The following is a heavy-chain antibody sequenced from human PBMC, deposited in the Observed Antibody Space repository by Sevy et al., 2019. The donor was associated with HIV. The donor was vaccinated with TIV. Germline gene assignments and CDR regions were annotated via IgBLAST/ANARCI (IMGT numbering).Heavy chain of an antibody. V-gene: IGHV3-43D*03. CDR1: GFTFADYS. J-gene: IGHJ5*02. D-gene: IGHD5-12*01. CDR3: ENGRSVGYNHRTGTWIPDP. CDR2: ITWDGGSG. Sequence: GGSLRLSCAASGFTFADYSMHWVRQAPGKGLEWVSVITWDGGSGYYAESVEGRFTISRDNIKDSLHLQMNSLRPDDTALSYCENGRSVGYNHRTGTWIPDPWGQGTLVTVSS.